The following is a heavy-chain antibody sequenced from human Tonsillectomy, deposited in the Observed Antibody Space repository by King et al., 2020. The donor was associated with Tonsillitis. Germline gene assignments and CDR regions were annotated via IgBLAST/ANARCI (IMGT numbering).Heavy chain of an antibody. CDR1: GFTFSSYG. CDR3: AKADYDSSGYHFDY. D-gene: IGHD3-22*01. J-gene: IGHJ4*02. CDR2: IRYDGSNK. Sequence: VQLVESGGGVVQPGGSLRLSCAASGFTFSSYGMHWVRQAPGKGLEWVAFIRYDGSNKYYADSVKGRFTISRDNSKNTLYLQMNSLRAEDTAVYYCAKADYDSSGYHFDYWGQGTLVTVSS. V-gene: IGHV3-30*02.